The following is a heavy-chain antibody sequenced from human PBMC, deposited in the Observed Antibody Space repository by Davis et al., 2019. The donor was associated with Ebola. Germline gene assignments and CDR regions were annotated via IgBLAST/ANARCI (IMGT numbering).Heavy chain of an antibody. V-gene: IGHV4-4*02. D-gene: IGHD1-26*01. J-gene: IGHJ5*02. Sequence: MPSETLSLTCAVSGDSISSSNWWSWVRQPPGKGLEWIGEIYHSGSTNYNPSLKSRVTISVDKSKNQFSLKLSSVTAADTAVYYCARAYSGSYARFDPWGQGTLVTVSS. CDR1: GDSISSSNW. CDR3: ARAYSGSYARFDP. CDR2: IYHSGST.